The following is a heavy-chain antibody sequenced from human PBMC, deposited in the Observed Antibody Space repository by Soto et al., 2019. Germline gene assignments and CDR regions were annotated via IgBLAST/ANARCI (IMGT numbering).Heavy chain of an antibody. CDR1: GGSINSGGYY. Sequence: QVHLQESGPGLVKPSQTLSLTCTVSGGSINSGGYYWSWIRQHPGKGLEWIGYIYYSGTTYYNPSLNSRVSISVDTSKNHYSLKLIPVTAADTAVYYCARGPTGVSRAALDIWGQGTMVTVSS. CDR2: IYYSGTT. D-gene: IGHD4-17*01. CDR3: ARGPTGVSRAALDI. J-gene: IGHJ3*02. V-gene: IGHV4-31*03.